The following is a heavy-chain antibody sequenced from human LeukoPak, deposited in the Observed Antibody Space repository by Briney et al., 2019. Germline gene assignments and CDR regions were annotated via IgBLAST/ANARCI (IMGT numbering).Heavy chain of an antibody. CDR2: IYHSGST. CDR3: ARGGVQDIVVVPAASFDY. V-gene: IGHV4-38-2*02. J-gene: IGHJ4*02. D-gene: IGHD2-2*01. CDR1: GYSISSGYY. Sequence: SETLSLTCTVSGYSISSGYYWGWIRQPPGKGLEWIGSIYHSGSTYYNPSLKSRVTISVDTSKNQFSLELSSVTAADTAVYYCARGGVQDIVVVPAASFDYWGQGTLVTVSS.